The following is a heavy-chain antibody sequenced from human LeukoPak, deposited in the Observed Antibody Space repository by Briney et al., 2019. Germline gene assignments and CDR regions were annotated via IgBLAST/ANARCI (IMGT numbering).Heavy chain of an antibody. CDR3: ARDDYGPID. Sequence: GRSLRLSCAASGFTFSNYGMHWVRQAPGKGLEWVAVIWYDGSNKYYADSVKGRLTISRDNSKNTLYLQMNSLRAEDTAVYYCARDDYGPIDWGQGTLVTVSS. J-gene: IGHJ4*02. D-gene: IGHD4-17*01. CDR1: GFTFSNYG. V-gene: IGHV3-33*01. CDR2: IWYDGSNK.